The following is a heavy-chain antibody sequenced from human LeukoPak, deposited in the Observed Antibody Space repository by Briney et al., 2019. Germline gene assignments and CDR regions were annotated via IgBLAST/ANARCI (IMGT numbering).Heavy chain of an antibody. V-gene: IGHV4-4*07. J-gene: IGHJ4*02. CDR1: GGCISSYY. CDR3: ARGVGHPEGPNDY. D-gene: IGHD3-10*01. Sequence: SETLSLTCTVSGGCISSYYWSWIRQPAGKGLEWIERVYTGGSTNYNPSLKSRVTMSVDTSKNQFSLKLSSVTAADTAVYYCARGVGHPEGPNDYWGQGTLVTVSS. CDR2: VYTGGST.